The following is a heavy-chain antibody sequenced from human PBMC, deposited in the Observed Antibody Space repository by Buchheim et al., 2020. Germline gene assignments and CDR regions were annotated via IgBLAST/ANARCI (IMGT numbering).Heavy chain of an antibody. D-gene: IGHD1-7*01. J-gene: IGHJ3*02. V-gene: IGHV4-30-2*01. CDR2: IYHSGST. CDR3: ATSITGTTWDPRDAFDI. Sequence: QLQLQESGSGLVKPSQTLSLTCAVSDGSISSGGYSWSWIRQPPGKGLEWIGYIYHSGSTYYNPSLKSRVTISVDRSKNQFSLKLSSVTAADTAVYYCATSITGTTWDPRDAFDIWGQGT. CDR1: DGSISSGGYS.